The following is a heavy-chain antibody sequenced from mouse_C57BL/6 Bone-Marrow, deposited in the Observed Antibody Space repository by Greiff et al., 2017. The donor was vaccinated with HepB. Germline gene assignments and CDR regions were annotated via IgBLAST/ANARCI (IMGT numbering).Heavy chain of an antibody. CDR2: IYPGSGST. Sequence: VQLQQPGAELVKPGASVKMSCKASGYTFTSYWITWVKQRPGQGLEWIGDIYPGSGSTNYNEKFKSKATLTGDTSSSTAYMQLSSLTSEDSAVYYCARGFGFAYWGQGTLVTVSA. J-gene: IGHJ3*01. CDR3: ARGFGFAY. CDR1: GYTFTSYW. V-gene: IGHV1-55*01.